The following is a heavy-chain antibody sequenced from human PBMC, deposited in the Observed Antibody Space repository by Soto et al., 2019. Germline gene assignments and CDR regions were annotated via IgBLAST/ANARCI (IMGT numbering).Heavy chain of an antibody. D-gene: IGHD2-2*02. J-gene: IGHJ4*02. CDR2: IIPVFGTT. Sequence: QVQLVQSGAEVKKPGSSVKVSCKASGGTFSRHTVSWVRQAPGQGLEWMGGIIPVFGTTNYAQKFQGRVTITADESTGTTYMELSGLRSDDTAVYYCARWAGFCSSPSCYTALDYWGQGTLVTVSS. CDR3: ARWAGFCSSPSCYTALDY. CDR1: GGTFSRHT. V-gene: IGHV1-69*01.